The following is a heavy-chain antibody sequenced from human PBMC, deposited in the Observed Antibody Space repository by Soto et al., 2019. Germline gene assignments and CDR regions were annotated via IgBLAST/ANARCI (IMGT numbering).Heavy chain of an antibody. Sequence: QVQLVQSGAEVKKPGASVKVSCKASGYSFTNYGISWVRQAPGQGLEWMAWISVYNGNTHYAQNLQGRATVTTDTSTSTAYMELRSLSSDDTAMYYCARNENYYYYGMDVWGQGTTVTVSS. CDR3: ARNENYYYYGMDV. CDR2: ISVYNGNT. CDR1: GYSFTNYG. J-gene: IGHJ6*02. V-gene: IGHV1-18*01.